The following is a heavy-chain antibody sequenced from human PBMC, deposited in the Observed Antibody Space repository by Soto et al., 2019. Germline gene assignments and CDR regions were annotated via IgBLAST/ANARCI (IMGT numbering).Heavy chain of an antibody. D-gene: IGHD1-26*01. Sequence: TSETLSLTCAVYGLSFSGYYWSWIRQPPGKGLEWIGEINHSGSTNYNPSLKSRVTISVDTSKNQFSLKLSSVTAADTAVYYCARGGIPGQIDYWGQGTLVTVSS. V-gene: IGHV4-34*01. CDR3: ARGGIPGQIDY. CDR2: INHSGST. CDR1: GLSFSGYY. J-gene: IGHJ4*02.